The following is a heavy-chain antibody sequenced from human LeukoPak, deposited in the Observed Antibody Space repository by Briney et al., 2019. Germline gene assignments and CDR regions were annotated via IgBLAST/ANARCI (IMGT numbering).Heavy chain of an antibody. CDR2: ISYDGSNK. CDR3: ARDQYDTWSRRGNFDS. Sequence: HPGRSLRLSCAASGFTFSSYAMHWVRQAPGKGLEWVAVISYDGSNKYYADSVKGRFTISRDNSKNTLYLQMNSLRAEDTAVYYCARDQYDTWSRRGNFDSWGQGTLVIVSS. D-gene: IGHD3-3*01. V-gene: IGHV3-30*04. J-gene: IGHJ4*02. CDR1: GFTFSSYA.